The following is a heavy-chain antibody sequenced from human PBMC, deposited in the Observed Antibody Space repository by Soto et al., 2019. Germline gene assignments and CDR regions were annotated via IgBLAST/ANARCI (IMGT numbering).Heavy chain of an antibody. Sequence: KTSETLSLTCTFSGGSIGSGGYYWSWIRQHPGKGLEWIGYIYYSGITYYNPSLKSRVTISVDTSKNQFSLKLSSVTAADTAVYYCARSPGYYFDYWGQGTLVTVSS. CDR3: ARSPGYYFDY. V-gene: IGHV4-31*03. J-gene: IGHJ4*02. CDR2: IYYSGIT. CDR1: GGSIGSGGYY.